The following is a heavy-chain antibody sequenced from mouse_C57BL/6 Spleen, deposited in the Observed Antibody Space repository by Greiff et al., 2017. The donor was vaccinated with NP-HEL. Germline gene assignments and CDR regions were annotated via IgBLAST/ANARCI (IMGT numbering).Heavy chain of an antibody. V-gene: IGHV14-1*01. CDR3: TTWGTTVVAPGFAY. J-gene: IGHJ3*01. CDR2: IDPEDGDT. CDR1: GFNIKDYY. D-gene: IGHD1-1*01. Sequence: EVKLVESGAELVRPGASVKLSCTASGFNIKDYYMHWVKQRPEQGLEWIGRIDPEDGDTEYAPKFQGKATMTADTSSNTAYLQLSSLTSEDTAVYYCTTWGTTVVAPGFAYWGQGTLVTVSA.